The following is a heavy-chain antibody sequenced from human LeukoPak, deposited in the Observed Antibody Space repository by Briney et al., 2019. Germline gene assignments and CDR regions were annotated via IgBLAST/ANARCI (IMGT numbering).Heavy chain of an antibody. CDR2: ISGDGITT. V-gene: IGHV3-43*02. CDR1: GFIFDDYA. CDR3: VKDREDDTSGFSYCGF. D-gene: IGHD3-22*01. J-gene: IGHJ4*02. Sequence: GGSLRLSCAASGFIFDDYAMHWVRQAPGKGLEWVSLISGDGITTYYADSVKGRFTISRDNIKRSLYLQMNSLTTEDTALYYCVKDREDDTSGFSYCGFWGQGTLVTVSS.